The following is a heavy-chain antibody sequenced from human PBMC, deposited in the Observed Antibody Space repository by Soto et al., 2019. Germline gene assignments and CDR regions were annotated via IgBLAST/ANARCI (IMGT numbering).Heavy chain of an antibody. V-gene: IGHV3-7*01. CDR3: ARTPRSPPDYYYMDV. J-gene: IGHJ6*03. Sequence: GSLRLSCAASEFTFSTYWMTWVRQAPGKGLEWVANIRQDGSEKYYVDSVKGRFTISRDNAKNSLYLQMDSLRAEDTAVYYCARTPRSPPDYYYMDVWGKGTTVTVSS. CDR1: EFTFSTYW. CDR2: IRQDGSEK. D-gene: IGHD2-15*01.